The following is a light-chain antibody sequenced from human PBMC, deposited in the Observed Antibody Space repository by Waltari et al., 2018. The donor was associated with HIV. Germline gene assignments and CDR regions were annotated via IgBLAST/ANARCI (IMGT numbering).Light chain of an antibody. J-gene: IGLJ2*01. V-gene: IGLV1-44*01. CDR1: SNNIGAYA. CDR2: GNS. Sequence: QSALTQEASVSGTVGQKVTLSCSGNSNNIGAYAVGWYQQISHGVPKTVVYGNSRPSGIPDRFSGSKSGTTASLTISGLQPEDEADYYCSTWDLSVKAVVFGGGTKLTVL. CDR3: STWDLSVKAVV.